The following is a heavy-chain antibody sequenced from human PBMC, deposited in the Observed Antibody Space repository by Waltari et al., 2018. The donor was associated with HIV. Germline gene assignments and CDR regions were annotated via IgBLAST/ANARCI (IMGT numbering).Heavy chain of an antibody. CDR2: ITSSSSYI. V-gene: IGHV3-21*01. D-gene: IGHD7-27*01. Sequence: EVQLVESGGGLVKPGGSLRLSCAASGLSISIYSMNWVRQAPGKGLEWVSSITSSSSYIYYADSVKGRFTISRDNAKNSLYLQMNSLRAEDTAVYHCARDTLGPFDYWGQGTLVTVSS. CDR1: GLSISIYS. CDR3: ARDTLGPFDY. J-gene: IGHJ4*02.